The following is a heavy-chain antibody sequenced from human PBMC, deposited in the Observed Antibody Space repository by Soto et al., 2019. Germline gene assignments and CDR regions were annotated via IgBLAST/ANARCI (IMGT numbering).Heavy chain of an antibody. CDR2: IRSKANSYAT. V-gene: IGHV3-73*01. D-gene: IGHD3-3*01. J-gene: IGHJ4*02. CDR3: LNDSWSGPEGFDS. CDR1: GFTFSGSA. Sequence: GSLRLSCAASGFTFSGSAMHWVRQASGKGLEWVGRIRSKANSYATAYAASVKGRFTISRDDSKNTAYLQMNSLKTEDTAVYYCLNDSWSGPEGFDSWGQGTLVTVSS.